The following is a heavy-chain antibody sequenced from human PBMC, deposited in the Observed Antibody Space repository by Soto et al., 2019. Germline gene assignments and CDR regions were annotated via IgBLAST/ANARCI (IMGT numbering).Heavy chain of an antibody. Sequence: SETLSLTCTVSGGSISSADYYWSWIRQPPGKGLEWIGYIYYSGSTYYNPSLKSRVTISVDTSKNQFSLKLSSVTAADTALYYCARYYCSDGSCLVDPWGQGTLVTVSS. CDR1: GGSISSADYY. CDR2: IYYSGST. CDR3: ARYYCSDGSCLVDP. D-gene: IGHD2-15*01. J-gene: IGHJ5*02. V-gene: IGHV4-30-4*01.